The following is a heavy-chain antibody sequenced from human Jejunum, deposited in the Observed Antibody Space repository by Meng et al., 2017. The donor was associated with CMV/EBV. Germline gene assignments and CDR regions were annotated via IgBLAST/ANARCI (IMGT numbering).Heavy chain of an antibody. CDR1: SISNLNW. Sequence: SISNLNWWSGVRPAPGQGLEWLGEKSRTESSNYNPSLKSRVTISVDRSKNQFSLRLTSVTAADTAVYYCVRGRCSRTNCYKGAFDFWSQGTLVTVSS. D-gene: IGHD2-2*02. CDR2: KSRTESS. J-gene: IGHJ4*02. V-gene: IGHV4-4*02. CDR3: VRGRCSRTNCYKGAFDF.